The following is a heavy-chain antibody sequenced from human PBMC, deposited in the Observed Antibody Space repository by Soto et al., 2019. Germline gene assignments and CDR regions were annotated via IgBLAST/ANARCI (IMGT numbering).Heavy chain of an antibody. J-gene: IGHJ6*02. D-gene: IGHD6-19*01. CDR2: IIPIFGTA. V-gene: IGHV1-69*13. CDR3: ARGVAADFMDGRKV. Sequence: YSMKVSCKASGGTFSSYAISWVRQAPGQGLEWMGGIIPIFGTANYAQKFQGRVTSTADESTSTAYMELSSLRSEDTAVYYCARGVAADFMDGRKVWGQETTVSISS. CDR1: GGTFSSYA.